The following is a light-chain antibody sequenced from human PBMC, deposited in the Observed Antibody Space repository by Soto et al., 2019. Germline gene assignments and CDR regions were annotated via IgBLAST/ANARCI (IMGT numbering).Light chain of an antibody. CDR2: DAS. V-gene: IGKV1-33*01. Sequence: DIQMTQSPSSLSASVGDRVTITCQASQDINKNLIWYQQKPGKAPKLLIYDASDLETGVQSRFSGSSSGTGFTFTISSLQPEDFATYYCQQYESLPLTFGQGTRLEIK. CDR3: QQYESLPLT. J-gene: IGKJ5*01. CDR1: QDINKN.